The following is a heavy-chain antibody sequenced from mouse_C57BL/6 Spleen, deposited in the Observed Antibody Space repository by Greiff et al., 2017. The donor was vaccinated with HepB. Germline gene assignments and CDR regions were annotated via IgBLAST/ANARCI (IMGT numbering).Heavy chain of an antibody. Sequence: QVQLQQPGAELVKPGASVKLSCKASGYTFTSYWMHWVKQRPGQGLEWIGMIHPNSGSTNYNEKFKSKATLTVDKSSSTAYMQLSSLTSEDSAVYYCARWEYDDAMDYWGQGTSVTVSS. J-gene: IGHJ4*01. CDR3: ARWEYDDAMDY. D-gene: IGHD2-14*01. CDR2: IHPNSGST. CDR1: GYTFTSYW. V-gene: IGHV1-64*01.